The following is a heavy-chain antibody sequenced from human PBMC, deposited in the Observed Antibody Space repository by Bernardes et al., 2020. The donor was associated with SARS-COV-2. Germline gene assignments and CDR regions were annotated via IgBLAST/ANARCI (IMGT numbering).Heavy chain of an antibody. D-gene: IGHD3-16*02. CDR3: AKHPYDYVWGSYRKVFDY. J-gene: IGHJ4*02. CDR1: GFTFSSYA. V-gene: IGHV3-23*01. Sequence: GGSLRLSCAASGFTFSSYAMSWVRQAPGKGLEWVSAISGSGGSTYYADSVKGRFTISRDNSKNTLYLQMNSLRAEDTAVYYCAKHPYDYVWGSYRKVFDYWGQGTLVTVSS. CDR2: ISGSGGST.